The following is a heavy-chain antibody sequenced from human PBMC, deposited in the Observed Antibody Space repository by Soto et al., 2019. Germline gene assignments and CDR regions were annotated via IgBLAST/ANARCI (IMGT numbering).Heavy chain of an antibody. CDR3: AHRATMTIFGLIIDNGIWFDP. CDR1: GFSLSTSGAA. J-gene: IGHJ5*02. V-gene: IGHV2-5*02. CDR2: ISWEDDK. D-gene: IGHD3-3*01. Sequence: QINLIESGPTLVKPTQPLTLTCTFSGFSLSTSGAAVGWVRQPPGRALEWLALISWEDDKRYNASLGNRLTISKVTSMNQVGLTLTSVDPADTATYYCAHRATMTIFGLIIDNGIWFDPWGQGTRVIVSS.